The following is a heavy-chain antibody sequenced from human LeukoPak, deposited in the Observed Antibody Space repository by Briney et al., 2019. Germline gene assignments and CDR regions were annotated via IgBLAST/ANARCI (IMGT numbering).Heavy chain of an antibody. D-gene: IGHD3-22*01. J-gene: IGHJ6*03. CDR2: ISGSGGTT. CDR1: GVTFSSYA. Sequence: GGSLRLSCAASGVTFSSYAMSWGRQAPGKGLEWVSAISGSGGTTFYADSVKGRFTISRDNAKNSLYLQMNSLRAEDTALYYCARAGTRDYYDSSGYYYPRYYYYYYMDVWGKGTTVTVSS. V-gene: IGHV3-23*01. CDR3: ARAGTRDYYDSSGYYYPRYYYYYYMDV.